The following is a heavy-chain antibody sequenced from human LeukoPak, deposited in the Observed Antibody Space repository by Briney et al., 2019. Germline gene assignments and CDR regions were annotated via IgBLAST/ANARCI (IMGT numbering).Heavy chain of an antibody. Sequence: ASVKVSCKASGGTFSSYAISWVRQAPGQGLEWMGWIIPDSGGTNFAQRFQGRVTMTRDTSISTAYMELRRLRSDDTAVYFCARGTPGSAEYYQHWGQGTLVTVSS. CDR1: GGTFSSYA. D-gene: IGHD3-10*01. CDR3: ARGTPGSAEYYQH. CDR2: IIPDSGGT. J-gene: IGHJ1*01. V-gene: IGHV1-2*02.